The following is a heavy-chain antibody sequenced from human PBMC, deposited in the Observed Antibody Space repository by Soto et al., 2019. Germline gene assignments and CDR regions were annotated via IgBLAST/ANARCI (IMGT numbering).Heavy chain of an antibody. V-gene: IGHV4-30-2*01. D-gene: IGHD2-21*01. CDR2: IYHSGST. J-gene: IGHJ5*02. Sequence: QLQLQESGSGLVKPSQTLSLTCTVSGGSISSGGYSWSWIRQPPGKGLEWIGSIYHSGSTYYNPSLQSRVTISVDRSKNQFSLNLSSVTAADSAVYYCAGVRGPFCGGECYPPTPNWFDPWGQGTLVTVSS. CDR1: GGSISSGGYS. CDR3: AGVRGPFCGGECYPPTPNWFDP.